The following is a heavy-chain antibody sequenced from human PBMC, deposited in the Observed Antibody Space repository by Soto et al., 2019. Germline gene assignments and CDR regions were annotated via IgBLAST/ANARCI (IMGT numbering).Heavy chain of an antibody. CDR1: GFVFSTYG. V-gene: IGHV3-33*01. J-gene: IGHJ4*02. CDR2: IWYDGSNK. Sequence: QVQLVESGGGVVQPGRSLRLCCAASGFVFSTYGMHWVRQAPGKGLEWVAVIWYDGSNKYYADSVRGRFTISRDNSKNTLFLQLNSLRAEDTAVYYCARAVGPFDYWGQGTLVTVSS. CDR3: ARAVGPFDY. D-gene: IGHD1-26*01.